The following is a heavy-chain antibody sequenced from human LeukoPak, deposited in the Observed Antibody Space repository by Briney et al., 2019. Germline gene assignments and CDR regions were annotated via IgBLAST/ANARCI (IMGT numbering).Heavy chain of an antibody. V-gene: IGHV4-39*01. Sequence: KPSETLSLTCTVSGGSISSSSYYWGWLRQPPGKGLEWIGSIYYSGSSYYNPSLKSRVTISVDTSKNQFSLKLSSVTAADTAVYYCARLFCSSTTCRYYYYMDVWGKGTTVTVSS. CDR2: IYYSGSS. CDR3: ARLFCSSTTCRYYYYMDV. CDR1: GGSISSSSYY. J-gene: IGHJ6*03. D-gene: IGHD2-2*01.